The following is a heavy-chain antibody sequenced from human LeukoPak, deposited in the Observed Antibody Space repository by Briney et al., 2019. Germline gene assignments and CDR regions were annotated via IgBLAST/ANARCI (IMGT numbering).Heavy chain of an antibody. D-gene: IGHD5-12*01. J-gene: IGHJ4*02. Sequence: GRSLRLSCAASGFTFSSYAMHWVRQAPGKGLDWVAFIRYDGSNKYYADSVKGRFTISRDNSKNTLFLQMNGLRDEDTAVYYCAKGGYFYFDYWGQGTQVTVSS. CDR2: IRYDGSNK. V-gene: IGHV3-30*02. CDR1: GFTFSSYA. CDR3: AKGGYFYFDY.